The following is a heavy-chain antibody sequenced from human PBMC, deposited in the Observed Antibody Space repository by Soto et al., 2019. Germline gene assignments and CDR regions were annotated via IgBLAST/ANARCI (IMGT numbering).Heavy chain of an antibody. J-gene: IGHJ4*02. CDR3: AKAGDYGGNSGPLGY. CDR1: GFTFNNYG. D-gene: IGHD4-17*01. CDR2: IADDGSNQ. V-gene: IGHV3-30*18. Sequence: QVQLVESGGGVVQPGRSLRLSCAASGFTFNNYGMHWVRQVPGQGLEWVAVIADDGSNQYYADSMKGRFTISRDNSKNTLYLQVNSLRPEATAVYYCAKAGDYGGNSGPLGYWGQGTLVTVSS.